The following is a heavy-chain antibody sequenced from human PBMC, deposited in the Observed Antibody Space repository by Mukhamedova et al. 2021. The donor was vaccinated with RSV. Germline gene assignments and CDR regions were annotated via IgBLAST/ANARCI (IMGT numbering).Heavy chain of an antibody. CDR3: AKRASPYGNHAFDL. CDR2: ISGGGGRA. J-gene: IGHJ3*01. D-gene: IGHD3-10*01. Sequence: GEGLEWVSFISGGGGRAFYADSVKGRFTISRDTSKNTLYLQMNSLMAEDTAVYYCAKRASPYGNHAFDLWGQGTMLTVYS. V-gene: IGHV3-23*01.